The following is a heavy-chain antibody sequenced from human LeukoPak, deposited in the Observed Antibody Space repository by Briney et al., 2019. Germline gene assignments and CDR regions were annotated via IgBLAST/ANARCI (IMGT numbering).Heavy chain of an antibody. V-gene: IGHV1-46*01. Sequence: ASVKVSCKASGYTFTSYYMHWVRQAPGQGLEWMGIINPSGGSTSYAQKFQGRVTMTRDTSTSTVYMELSSLRSEDTAVYYCARDPSRWLQSQFDAFDIWGQGTMVTVSS. CDR2: INPSGGST. J-gene: IGHJ3*02. CDR1: GYTFTSYY. D-gene: IGHD5-24*01. CDR3: ARDPSRWLQSQFDAFDI.